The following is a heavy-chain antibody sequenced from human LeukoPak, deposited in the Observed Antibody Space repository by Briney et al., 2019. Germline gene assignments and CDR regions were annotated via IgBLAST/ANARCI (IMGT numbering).Heavy chain of an antibody. CDR3: AKDSQVGALSF. D-gene: IGHD1-26*01. V-gene: IGHV3-7*01. CDR1: GFTFSNFW. CDR2: IKQDGSEK. Sequence: PGGSLRLSCAASGFTFSNFWMSWVRQAPGKGLEWVADIKQDGSEKYYVDSVKGRFTISRDNSKNTLYLQMNSLRAEDTAVYYCAKDSQVGALSFWGQGTLVTVSS. J-gene: IGHJ4*02.